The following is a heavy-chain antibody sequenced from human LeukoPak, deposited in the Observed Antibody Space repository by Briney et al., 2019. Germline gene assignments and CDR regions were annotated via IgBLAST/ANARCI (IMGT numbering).Heavy chain of an antibody. CDR1: VGSISSGNW. V-gene: IGHV4-4*02. D-gene: IGHD2-2*02. CDR2: IYHNGTP. J-gene: IGHJ6*02. Sequence: SGTLSLTCGVSVGSISSGNWWSLVRPSPGKGLEWIGEIYHNGTPNYNLSLKSRVTISADTVKNHFSLNLTSVTAADTAVYYCATAPILRGEGGEHYKYGMDVWGQGTTVIVSS. CDR3: ATAPILRGEGGEHYKYGMDV.